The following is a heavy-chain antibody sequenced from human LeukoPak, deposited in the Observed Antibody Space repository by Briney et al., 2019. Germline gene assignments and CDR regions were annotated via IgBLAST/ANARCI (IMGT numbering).Heavy chain of an antibody. V-gene: IGHV5-51*01. CDR1: EFSFTTYW. J-gene: IGHJ3*02. CDR3: ARRYSGHDAFDI. CDR2: IHPGDPDT. D-gene: IGHD3-16*02. Sequence: GESLKISCKASEFSFTTYWIGWVRPMPGKGLEWMGLIHPGDPDTRYSPSFQGQVTISADKSITTAYLQWSSLKASDTAMYYCARRYSGHDAFDIWGQGTMVTVSS.